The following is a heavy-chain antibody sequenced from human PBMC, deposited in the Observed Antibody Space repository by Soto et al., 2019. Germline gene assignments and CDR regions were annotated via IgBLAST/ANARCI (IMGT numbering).Heavy chain of an antibody. V-gene: IGHV3-23*01. D-gene: IGHD2-15*01. Sequence: PGGSLRLSCAASGFTFSSYAMSWVRQAPGKGLEWVSAISGSGGSTHYADSVKGRFTISIDNSKNTLYLQMNSLRAEDTAVYYCAKGVYCSGGSCLREYYYYMDVWGKGTTVTVSS. CDR3: AKGVYCSGGSCLREYYYYMDV. CDR2: ISGSGGST. J-gene: IGHJ6*03. CDR1: GFTFSSYA.